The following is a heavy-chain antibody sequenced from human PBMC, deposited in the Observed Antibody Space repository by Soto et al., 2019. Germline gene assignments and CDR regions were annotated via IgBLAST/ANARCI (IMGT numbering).Heavy chain of an antibody. CDR1: GFTFDDYA. CDR3: AKLAPPITMVREYYMDV. J-gene: IGHJ6*03. Sequence: EVQLVESGGGLVQPGRSLRLSCAASGFTFDDYAMHWVRQAPGKGLEWVSGISWNSGSIGYADSVKGRFTISRDNAKNSLYLQMNSLRAEDTALYYCAKLAPPITMVREYYMDVWGKGTTVTVSS. V-gene: IGHV3-9*01. CDR2: ISWNSGSI. D-gene: IGHD3-10*01.